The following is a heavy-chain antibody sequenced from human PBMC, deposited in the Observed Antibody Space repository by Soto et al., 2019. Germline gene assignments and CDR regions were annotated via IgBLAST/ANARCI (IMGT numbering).Heavy chain of an antibody. CDR3: ASFSSLYYFDY. D-gene: IGHD3-3*01. J-gene: IGHJ4*02. Sequence: SETLSLTCTVSGGSISSSSYYWGWIRQPPGKGLEWIGSIYYSGSTYYNPSLKSRVTISVDTSKNQVSLKLSSVTAADTAVYYCASFSSLYYFDYWGQGTRVTVSS. V-gene: IGHV4-39*01. CDR2: IYYSGST. CDR1: GGSISSSSYY.